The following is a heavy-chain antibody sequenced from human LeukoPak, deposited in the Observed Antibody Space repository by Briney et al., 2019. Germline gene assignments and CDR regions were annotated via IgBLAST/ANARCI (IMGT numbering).Heavy chain of an antibody. V-gene: IGHV4-39*07. Sequence: SETLSLTCTVSGGSIRSASYHWGWIRQPPGKGLEWIGYGESTNYNSSLRSRVTISVDRSKSQFSLQLRSPTVADTTVYYCARDYWGSLDFWGRGILVTVSS. J-gene: IGHJ4*02. CDR1: GGSIRSASYH. CDR3: ARDYWGSLDF. CDR2: GEST. D-gene: IGHD7-27*01.